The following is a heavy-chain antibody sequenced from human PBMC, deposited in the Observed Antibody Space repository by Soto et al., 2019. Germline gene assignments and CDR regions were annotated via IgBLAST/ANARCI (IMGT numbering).Heavy chain of an antibody. CDR2: IYYSGST. V-gene: IGHV4-30-4*01. D-gene: IGHD5-18*01. Sequence: SETLSLTCTVSGGSISSGDYYWSWIRQPPGKGLEWIGYIYYSGSTYYNPSLKSRVTISVDTSKNQFSLKLSSVTAADTAVYYCARAYVDTAMVVFDYWGQGTLVTVSS. J-gene: IGHJ4*02. CDR1: GGSISSGDYY. CDR3: ARAYVDTAMVVFDY.